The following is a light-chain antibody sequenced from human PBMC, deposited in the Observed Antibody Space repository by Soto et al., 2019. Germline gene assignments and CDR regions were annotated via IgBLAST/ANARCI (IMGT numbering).Light chain of an antibody. CDR1: QSVSSY. V-gene: IGKV3-11*01. CDR2: DAS. Sequence: TVLPQSPATLSLSPGERATLSCRASQSVSSYLAWYQQKPGQAPRLLIYDASNRATGIPARFSGSGSGTDFTLTISSLEPEDFAVYYCQQRSNWPITFGQGTRLEIK. J-gene: IGKJ5*01. CDR3: QQRSNWPIT.